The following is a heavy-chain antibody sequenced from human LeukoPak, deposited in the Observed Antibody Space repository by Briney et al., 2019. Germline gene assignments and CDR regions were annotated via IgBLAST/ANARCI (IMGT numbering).Heavy chain of an antibody. Sequence: SETLSLTCTVSGGSISSGDYYWSWIRQPPGKGLEWIGYIYYSGSTYYNPSLKSRVTISVDTSKNQFSLKLSSVTAADTAVYYCARGGRYFDWLLYHGTPYFDYWGQGTLVTVSS. J-gene: IGHJ4*02. V-gene: IGHV4-30-4*01. CDR1: GGSISSGDYY. D-gene: IGHD3-9*01. CDR2: IYYSGST. CDR3: ARGGRYFDWLLYHGTPYFDY.